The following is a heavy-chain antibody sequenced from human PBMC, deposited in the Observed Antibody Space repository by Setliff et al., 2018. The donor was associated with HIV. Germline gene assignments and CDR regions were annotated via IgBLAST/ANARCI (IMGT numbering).Heavy chain of an antibody. D-gene: IGHD4-4*01. CDR3: AMSMTTYPVSRAFDI. V-gene: IGHV1-69*13. Sequence: ASVKVSCKASGGTFSSYTISWVRQAPGQGLEWMGGIIPIFGTTNYAQKFQGRVTITADESTSTAYMELSSLRSEDTAVYYCAMSMTTYPVSRAFDIWGQGTVVTVSS. CDR2: IIPIFGTT. J-gene: IGHJ3*02. CDR1: GGTFSSYT.